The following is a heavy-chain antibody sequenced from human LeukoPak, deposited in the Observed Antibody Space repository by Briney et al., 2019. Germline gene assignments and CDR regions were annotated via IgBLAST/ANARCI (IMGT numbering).Heavy chain of an antibody. V-gene: IGHV3-21*01. Sequence: GGSLRLSCAASGFTFSSYGMNWVRQAPGKGLEWVSSISSSSSYIYYADSVKGRFTISRDNAKNSLYLQMNSLRAEDTAVYYCARVWADYGGNPDAFDIWGQGTMVTVSS. D-gene: IGHD4-23*01. J-gene: IGHJ3*02. CDR3: ARVWADYGGNPDAFDI. CDR1: GFTFSSYG. CDR2: ISSSSSYI.